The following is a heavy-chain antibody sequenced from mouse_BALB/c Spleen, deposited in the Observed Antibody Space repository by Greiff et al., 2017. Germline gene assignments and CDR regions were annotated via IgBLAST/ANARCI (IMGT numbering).Heavy chain of an antibody. Sequence: QVQLQQSGAELVRPGSSVKISCKASGYAFSSYWMNWVKQRPGQGLEWIGQIYPGDGDTNYNGKFKGKATLTADKSSSTAYMQLSSLTSEDSAVYFCAREGNWDNAMDYWGQGTSVTVSS. V-gene: IGHV1-80*01. J-gene: IGHJ4*01. D-gene: IGHD4-1*01. CDR2: IYPGDGDT. CDR3: AREGNWDNAMDY. CDR1: GYAFSSYW.